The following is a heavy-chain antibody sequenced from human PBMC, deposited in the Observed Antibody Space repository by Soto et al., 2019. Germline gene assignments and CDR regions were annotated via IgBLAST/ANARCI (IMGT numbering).Heavy chain of an antibody. D-gene: IGHD2-2*01. J-gene: IGHJ4*02. CDR1: GFTVSSYW. CDR2: IDTDGSMS. Sequence: PGGSLRLSCAASGFTVSSYWMHWVRQVPGKGMEWVSKIDTDGSMSDYADAVKGRFTVSRDNAKNSRYLQMNSLRVEYTAVYHCASLSAPVDYWGQGTLVTVSS. CDR3: ASLSAPVDY. V-gene: IGHV3-74*01.